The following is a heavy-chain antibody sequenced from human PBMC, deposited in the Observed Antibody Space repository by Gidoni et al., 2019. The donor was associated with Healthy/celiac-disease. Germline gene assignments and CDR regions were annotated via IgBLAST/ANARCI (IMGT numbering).Heavy chain of an antibody. V-gene: IGHV3-21*01. D-gene: IGHD3-16*01. Sequence: VQLVESGGGLVKPGGSLRLSCAASGFTFSSYSMNWVCPAPGKGLEWVSYISSSSSYIYYADSVKGRFTISRDNEKNSLYLQMNSLRAEDTAVYYCARFGPLGDEVNDFDIWGQGTMVTVSS. CDR3: ARFGPLGDEVNDFDI. CDR2: ISSSSSYI. J-gene: IGHJ3*02. CDR1: GFTFSSYS.